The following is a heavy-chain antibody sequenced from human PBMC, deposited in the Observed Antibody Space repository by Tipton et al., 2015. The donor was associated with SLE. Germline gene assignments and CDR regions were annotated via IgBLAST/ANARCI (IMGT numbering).Heavy chain of an antibody. J-gene: IGHJ2*01. V-gene: IGHV4-39*07. CDR1: GGSISSSSYY. CDR3: ARDLYSSSWMDWYFDL. CDR2: IYYSGST. D-gene: IGHD6-13*01. Sequence: LRLSCTVSGGSISSSSYYWGWIRQPPGKGLEWIGSIYYSGSTNYNPSLKSRVTISVDTSKNQFSLKLSSVTAADTAVYYCARDLYSSSWMDWYFDLWGRGTLVTVSS.